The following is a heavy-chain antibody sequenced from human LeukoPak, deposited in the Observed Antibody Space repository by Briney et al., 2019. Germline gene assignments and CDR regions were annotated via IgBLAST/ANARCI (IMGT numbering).Heavy chain of an antibody. V-gene: IGHV3-15*01. CDR1: GFTFSNAW. J-gene: IGHJ4*02. CDR3: TRPSAYGDLYFDY. CDR2: IKRKTDGGTT. D-gene: IGHD4-17*01. Sequence: PGGSLRLSCAASGFTFSNAWMSWVRQAPGKGLEWVGRIKRKTDGGTTDYAAPVKGRFTISRDDSKNTLYLQMNGLKTEDTAVYYCTRPSAYGDLYFDYWGQGTLVTVSS.